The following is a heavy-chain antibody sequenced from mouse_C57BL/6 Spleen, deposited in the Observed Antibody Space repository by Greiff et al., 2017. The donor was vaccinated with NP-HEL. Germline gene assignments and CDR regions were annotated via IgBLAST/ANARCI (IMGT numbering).Heavy chain of an antibody. CDR2: LNPNNGGT. V-gene: IGHV1-26*01. Sequence: EVQLQQSGPELVKPGASVKISCKASGYTFTDYYMNWVKQSHGKSLEWIGDLNPNNGGTSYNQPFKGKATLTVAKSSSTAYMELRSLTSEYSAFYYCARMCYVSSLEYAMDYWCPGTSVTVSS. CDR1: GYTFTDYY. D-gene: IGHD1-1*01. J-gene: IGHJ4*01. CDR3: ARMCYVSSLEYAMDY.